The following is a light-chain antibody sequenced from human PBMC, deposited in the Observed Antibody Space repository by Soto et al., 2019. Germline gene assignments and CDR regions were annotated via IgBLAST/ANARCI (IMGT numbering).Light chain of an antibody. Sequence: QSVLTQPPSVSAAPGQNVTISCSGSSSNIGSNYVSWYEQFPGKAPKLIIYEGRQRPSGVSDRFVGSKSDNTASLTISGLRTEDEADYHCCAYAGVGTWVFGGGTKLTVL. CDR1: SSNIGSNY. CDR3: CAYAGVGTWV. V-gene: IGLV1-51*01. CDR2: EGR. J-gene: IGLJ3*02.